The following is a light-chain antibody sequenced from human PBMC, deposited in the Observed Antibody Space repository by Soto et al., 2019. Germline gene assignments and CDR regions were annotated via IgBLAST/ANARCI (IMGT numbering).Light chain of an antibody. CDR1: QSVRSNE. Sequence: EIVLTQSPGTLSLSPGERATLSCRASQSVRSNELAWYQQKPGQAPRLLIYGASSRATAIPDRVRGSGSGTDFTLTSSRLEPDDFAVYYCQQYGSSPLTFGGGTKVEFK. J-gene: IGKJ4*01. CDR3: QQYGSSPLT. CDR2: GAS. V-gene: IGKV3-20*01.